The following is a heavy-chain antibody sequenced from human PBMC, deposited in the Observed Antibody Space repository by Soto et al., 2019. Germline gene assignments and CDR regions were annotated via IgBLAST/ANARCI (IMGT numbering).Heavy chain of an antibody. J-gene: IGHJ6*02. CDR2: ISYSGTP. D-gene: IGHD6-19*01. CDR3: PRLGGPYSSGWYFRYGPDV. Sequence: SETLSLTCTVSGGSISSYYWSWIRQPPGKGLEWIGYISYSGTPNCNPPLKSRVAISLDTSKIQFSLHLSSVTAADTAVYYCPRLGGPYSSGWYFRYGPDVWGQGTTVTVS. CDR1: GGSISSYY. V-gene: IGHV4-59*08.